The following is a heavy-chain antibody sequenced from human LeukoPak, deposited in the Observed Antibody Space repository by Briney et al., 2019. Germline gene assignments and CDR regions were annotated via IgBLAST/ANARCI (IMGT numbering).Heavy chain of an antibody. CDR1: GFMFSSYW. J-gene: IGHJ4*02. D-gene: IGHD3-10*01. Sequence: GGSLRLSCAASGFMFSSYWMTWVRQAPGKGLEWVANIKQDGSEKYYVDSVKGRFTISRDNAKNSLYLQMNSLRSEDTAAYYCASPKAAGLWFGELFWGQGTLVTVSS. CDR2: IKQDGSEK. CDR3: ASPKAAGLWFGELF. V-gene: IGHV3-7*01.